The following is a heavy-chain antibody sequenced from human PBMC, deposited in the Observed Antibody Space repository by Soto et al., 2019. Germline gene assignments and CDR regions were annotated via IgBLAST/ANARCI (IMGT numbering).Heavy chain of an antibody. V-gene: IGHV3-74*01. CDR2: INTDGSST. CDR3: ARSPGGYYID. D-gene: IGHD3-9*01. J-gene: IGHJ3*01. Sequence: EVQLVESGGGLVQPGGSLGLSCADSGFSFSSYWMHWVRQGPGKGLVWVSRINTDGSSTNYADSVKGRVTISRDNAKHPLYLQMNSLRAEDTAVYYCARSPGGYYIDWGQGTMVTVSS. CDR1: GFSFSSYW.